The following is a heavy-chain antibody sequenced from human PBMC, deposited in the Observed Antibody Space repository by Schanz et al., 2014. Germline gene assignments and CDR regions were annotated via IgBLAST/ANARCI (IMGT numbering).Heavy chain of an antibody. CDR1: GFTFSRFG. J-gene: IGHJ3*02. CDR3: ARDIQYHYDTSGPVGAFDI. CDR2: ISYDGNTK. Sequence: QVQLVESGGGVVRPGRSLRLSCATSGFTFSRFGMHWVRQAPGKGPEWVALISYDGNTKYYADSVKGRFTISRDNSKNTLYLQMNSLRADDTAVYYCARDIQYHYDTSGPVGAFDIWGQGTVVTVSS. D-gene: IGHD3-22*01. V-gene: IGHV3-30*19.